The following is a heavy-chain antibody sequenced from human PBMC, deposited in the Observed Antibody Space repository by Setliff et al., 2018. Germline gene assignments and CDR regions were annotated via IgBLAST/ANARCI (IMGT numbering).Heavy chain of an antibody. V-gene: IGHV3-9*01. CDR1: GFTFDDYA. Sequence: SLRLSCAASGFTFDDYAMHWVRQAPGKGLEWVSGISWNSGSIGYADSVKGRFTISRDNAKNSLYLQMNSLRAEDTALYYCARAARIAAAGPFDYWGQGTLVTVSS. CDR3: ARAARIAAAGPFDY. J-gene: IGHJ4*02. CDR2: ISWNSGSI. D-gene: IGHD6-13*01.